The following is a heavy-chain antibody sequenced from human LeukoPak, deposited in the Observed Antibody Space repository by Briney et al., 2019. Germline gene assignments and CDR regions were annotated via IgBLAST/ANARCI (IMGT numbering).Heavy chain of an antibody. Sequence: PSETLSLTCAVYGVSFSGYHWSWLRQPPGKGLEWFGEINHSGSTNYNPSLKSRVNISVDTSKNQFSLKLSSVTAADAAVYCCARGSGGYDYLNYYDMDVWGKGTTVTVSS. J-gene: IGHJ6*03. D-gene: IGHD5-12*01. CDR2: INHSGST. V-gene: IGHV4-34*01. CDR1: GVSFSGYH. CDR3: ARGSGGYDYLNYYDMDV.